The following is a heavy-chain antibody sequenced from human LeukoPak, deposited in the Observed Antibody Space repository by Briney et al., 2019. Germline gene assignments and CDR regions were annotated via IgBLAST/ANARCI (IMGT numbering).Heavy chain of an antibody. CDR3: AKVGLYYDSSGYFQH. D-gene: IGHD3-22*01. CDR1: GLTVTNAW. Sequence: PGGSLRLSCAASGLTVTNAWMNWVRQAPGKGLEWVAVISYDGSNKYYADSVKGRFTISRDNSKNTLYLQMNSLRAEDTAVYYCAKVGLYYDSSGYFQHWGQGTLVTVSS. CDR2: ISYDGSNK. V-gene: IGHV3-30*18. J-gene: IGHJ1*01.